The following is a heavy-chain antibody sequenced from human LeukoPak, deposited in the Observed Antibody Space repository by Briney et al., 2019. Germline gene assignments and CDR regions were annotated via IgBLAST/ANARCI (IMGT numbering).Heavy chain of an antibody. CDR3: ARRSYCSSTSCYWEGGFDY. D-gene: IGHD2-2*01. V-gene: IGHV3-11*04. CDR2: ISSSGSTI. CDR1: GGSFSGYY. J-gene: IGHJ4*02. Sequence: LSLTCAVYGGSFSGYYWSWIRQAPGKGLEWVSYISSSGSTIYYADSVKGRFTISRDNAKNSLYLQMNSLRAEDTAVYYCARRSYCSSTSCYWEGGFDYWGQGTLVTVSS.